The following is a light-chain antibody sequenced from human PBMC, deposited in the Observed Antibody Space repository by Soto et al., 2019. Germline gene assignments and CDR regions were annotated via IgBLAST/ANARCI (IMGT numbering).Light chain of an antibody. V-gene: IGKV1-39*01. J-gene: IGKJ4*01. Sequence: DIQMTQSPSSVSASVGDRVTITCRASHSISTHLNWYQQKPGEAPKLLIYSAFTLQSGVSSRFSGSGSGTDFTLTISTLQPEDIATYYCQQSYSSPQVTFGGGTKVDIK. CDR3: QQSYSSPQVT. CDR1: HSISTH. CDR2: SAF.